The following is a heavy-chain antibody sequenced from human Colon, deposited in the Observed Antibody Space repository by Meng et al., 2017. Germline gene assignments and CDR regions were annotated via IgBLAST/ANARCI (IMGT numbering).Heavy chain of an antibody. J-gene: IGHJ2*01. D-gene: IGHD3-22*01. CDR2: IYYSGGT. CDR1: GGSISSGDYY. Sequence: QGQLQESGPGLGKPSQTLSLTCTVSGGSISSGDYYWSWIRQPPGKGLEWIGYIYYSGGTYYNPSLKSRVTISVDTSKNQFSLKLSSVTAADTAVYYCARGYYDSSGYGYWYFDLWGRGTLVTVS. V-gene: IGHV4-30-4*01. CDR3: ARGYYDSSGYGYWYFDL.